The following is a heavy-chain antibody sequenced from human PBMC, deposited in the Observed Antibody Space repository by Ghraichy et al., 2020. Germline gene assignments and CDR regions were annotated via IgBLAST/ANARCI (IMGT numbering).Heavy chain of an antibody. J-gene: IGHJ6*02. V-gene: IGHV3-23*01. Sequence: ETLSLTCAASGFAFSSFAMSWVRQAPGKGLVWVSAISGSSGRTHYADSVKGRFTISRDNTKNTLYLQMNSLRADDTAIYYCAKMKGAGSYYNYSMDVWGQGTTVTVSS. CDR3: AKMKGAGSYYNYSMDV. CDR2: ISGSSGRT. CDR1: GFAFSSFA. D-gene: IGHD6-19*01.